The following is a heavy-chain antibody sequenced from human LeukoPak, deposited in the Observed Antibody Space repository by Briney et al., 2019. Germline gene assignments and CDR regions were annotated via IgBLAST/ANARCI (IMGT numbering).Heavy chain of an antibody. CDR3: ATIVEQLGGNLKYYFDY. V-gene: IGHV4-39*07. CDR2: IFYSGGT. J-gene: IGHJ4*02. CDR1: GGSISSSSYY. D-gene: IGHD1/OR15-1a*01. Sequence: SETLSLTCTVSGGSISSSSYYWGWIRQPPGKGLEWLGHIFYSGGTYYSPSLKSRVTISVDTSKNQFSLRLSSMTAADTAVYYCATIVEQLGGNLKYYFDYWGQGTLVTVSS.